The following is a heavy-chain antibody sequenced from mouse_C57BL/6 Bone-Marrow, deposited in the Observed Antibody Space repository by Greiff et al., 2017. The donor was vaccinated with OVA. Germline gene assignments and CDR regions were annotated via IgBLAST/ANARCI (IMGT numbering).Heavy chain of an antibody. CDR1: GYSITSDY. V-gene: IGHV3-8*01. CDR3: ARYRAFLYYYAMDY. CDR2: ISYSGST. D-gene: IGHD3-3*01. J-gene: IGHJ4*01. Sequence: EVQRVESGPGLAKPSQTLSLTCSVTGYSITSDYWNWIRKFPGNKLEYMGYISYSGSTYYNPSLKSRLSITRDTSKNQYYLQLNSVTTENTATYYCARYRAFLYYYAMDYWGQGTSVTVSS.